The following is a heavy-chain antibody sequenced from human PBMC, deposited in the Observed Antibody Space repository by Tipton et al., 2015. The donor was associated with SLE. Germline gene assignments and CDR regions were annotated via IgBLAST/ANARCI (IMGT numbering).Heavy chain of an antibody. V-gene: IGHV3-9*01. D-gene: IGHD2-21*01. J-gene: IGHJ4*02. CDR1: GFNFEDYA. Sequence: SLRLSCEGSGFNFEDYAMHWVRQAPGKGLEWVSFITWNSGRTGYADSVRDRFTVTRDNSNDRLFLQMNSLRPEDTAVYFCARDPCGGDCYLDSWGLGTPVTVSS. CDR2: ITWNSGRT. CDR3: ARDPCGGDCYLDS.